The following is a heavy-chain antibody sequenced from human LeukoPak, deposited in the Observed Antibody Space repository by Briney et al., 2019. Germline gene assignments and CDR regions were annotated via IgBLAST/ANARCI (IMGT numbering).Heavy chain of an antibody. V-gene: IGHV1-69*13. Sequence: SVKVSCKASGGTFSSYAISWVRQAPGQGLEWMGGIIPIFGTANYAQKFQGRVTITADESTGTAYMELSSLRSEDTAVYYCARDSPSAYDFWSGYLYYYYYYMDVWGKGTTVTVSS. D-gene: IGHD3-3*01. CDR3: ARDSPSAYDFWSGYLYYYYYYMDV. J-gene: IGHJ6*03. CDR1: GGTFSSYA. CDR2: IIPIFGTA.